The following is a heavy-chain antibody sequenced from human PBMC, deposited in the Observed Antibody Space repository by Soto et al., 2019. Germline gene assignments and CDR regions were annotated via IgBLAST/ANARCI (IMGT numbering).Heavy chain of an antibody. V-gene: IGHV5-51*01. CDR3: AGAIAVSREPLDY. CDR2: IYPGDSET. CDR1: GYSFTSYW. J-gene: IGHJ4*02. D-gene: IGHD6-19*01. Sequence: GESLKISCKGSGYSFTSYWIGWVRQMPGKGLEWMGIIYPGDSETRYSPSFQGQVTISADKSINTAYLHWSSLEASDTAIYYCAGAIAVSREPLDYWGQGTLVTVSS.